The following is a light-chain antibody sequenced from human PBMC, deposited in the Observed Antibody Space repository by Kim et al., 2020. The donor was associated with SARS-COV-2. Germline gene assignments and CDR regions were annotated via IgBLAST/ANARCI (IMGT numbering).Light chain of an antibody. CDR2: DVS. V-gene: IGLV2-14*03. CDR3: SSYTSSSTVV. CDR1: SSDVGGYNY. Sequence: GESITISCTGTSSDVGGYNYVSCYQQHPGNAPQLMIYDVSRRPSGASNRFSGSNSGNTASLTISGLQDDDEADYYCSSYTSSSTVVFGGGTQLTVL. J-gene: IGLJ2*01.